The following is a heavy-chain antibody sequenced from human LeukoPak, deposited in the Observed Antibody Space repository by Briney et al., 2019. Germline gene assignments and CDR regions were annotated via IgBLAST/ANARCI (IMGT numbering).Heavy chain of an antibody. CDR1: VGSISSTSYY. Sequence: SETLSLTCTVSVGSISSTSYYWGGIPQPPGRGLGWIGSIYYSGSTYYNPSLKSRVTISVDTSKNQFSLKLSSVTAADTAVYYCARVVRFGESSFFDYWGQGTLVTVSS. CDR2: IYYSGST. V-gene: IGHV4-39*07. J-gene: IGHJ4*02. CDR3: ARVVRFGESSFFDY. D-gene: IGHD3-10*01.